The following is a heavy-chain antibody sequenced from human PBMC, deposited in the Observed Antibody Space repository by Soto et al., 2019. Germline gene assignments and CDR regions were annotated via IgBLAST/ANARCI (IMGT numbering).Heavy chain of an antibody. CDR1: GFSLTTSGVG. D-gene: IGHD3-3*01. Sequence: QITLNESGPTQVKPRQTLTLTCTFSGFSLTTSGVGVGWIRQSPGKAPEWLAFIYWDDDKRYSPSLKSRLTITKDTSKNQVVLTMADLDPADTATYYCAHRVLRTVFGLVTTTAIYFVFWGQGTPVAVSS. CDR2: IYWDDDK. V-gene: IGHV2-5*02. CDR3: AHRVLRTVFGLVTTTAIYFVF. J-gene: IGHJ4*02.